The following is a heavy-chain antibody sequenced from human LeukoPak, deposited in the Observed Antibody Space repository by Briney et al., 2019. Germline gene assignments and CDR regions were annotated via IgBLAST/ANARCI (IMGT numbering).Heavy chain of an antibody. CDR3: ARCYGYSYASGSYYVDY. J-gene: IGHJ4*02. D-gene: IGHD3-10*01. V-gene: IGHV4-39*01. Sequence: SETLSLTCTVSGGSISSGSYYWGWIRQPPGKGLEWIGSIYYSGSTYYNPSLKRRLTIFVDTSKNQFSLKLSSVTAADTAVYYCARCYGYSYASGSYYVDYWGQGTLVTVSS. CDR2: IYYSGST. CDR1: GGSISSGSYY.